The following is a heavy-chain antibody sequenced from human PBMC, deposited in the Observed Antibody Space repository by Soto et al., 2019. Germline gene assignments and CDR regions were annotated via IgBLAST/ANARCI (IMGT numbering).Heavy chain of an antibody. CDR1: GFTFSSYA. D-gene: IGHD4-17*01. CDR3: ARETIDYGDYSWDY. V-gene: IGHV3-30-3*01. CDR2: ISYDGSNK. Sequence: GGSLRLSCAASGFTFSSYAMHWVRQAPGKGLEWVAVISYDGSNKYYADSVKGRFTISRDNSKNTLYLQMNSLRAEDTAAYYCARETIDYGDYSWDYWGQGTLVTVSS. J-gene: IGHJ4*02.